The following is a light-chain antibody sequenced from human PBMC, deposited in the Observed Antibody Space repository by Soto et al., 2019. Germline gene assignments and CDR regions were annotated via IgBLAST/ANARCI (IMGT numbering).Light chain of an antibody. CDR3: QESYSFLWGT. V-gene: IGKV1-39*01. CDR1: QSINNY. Sequence: DIQMTQSPSSLSASVGDRVTITCRTSQSINNYLNWYQQKPGKAPKLLIYGASSLQSGVPLRFSGSGSGTAFTITITTLQPEDFATYYCQESYSFLWGTCGQGTKVEIK. J-gene: IGKJ1*01. CDR2: GAS.